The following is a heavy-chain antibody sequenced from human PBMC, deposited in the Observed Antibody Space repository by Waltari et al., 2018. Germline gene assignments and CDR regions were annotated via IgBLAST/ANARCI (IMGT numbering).Heavy chain of an antibody. J-gene: IGHJ3*01. CDR3: ATYIGASVGTAAFDV. D-gene: IGHD5-12*01. V-gene: IGHV4-39*01. Sequence: QLQLQESGPRLVRPSETLSLICRVSGVTINSNRHYLAWIRQSPGQGLGWIGTVSYSGTTYISPSLKSRVSVSRDTSKNQVSLILGSVTAADMAVYYCATYIGASVGTAAFDVWGQGTMVTVSS. CDR1: GVTINSNRHY. CDR2: VSYSGTT.